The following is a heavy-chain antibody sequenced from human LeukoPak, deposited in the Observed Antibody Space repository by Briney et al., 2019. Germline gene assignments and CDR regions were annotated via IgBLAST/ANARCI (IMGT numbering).Heavy chain of an antibody. D-gene: IGHD4-17*01. CDR3: ASDISGDYDSGAFDI. Sequence: PSETLSLTCTVSGGSISSSSYYWGWIRQPPGKGLEWIGSIYYSGSTYYNPSLKSRVTISVDTSKNQFSLKLSSVTAADTAVYYCASDISGDYDSGAFDIWGQGTMVTVSS. J-gene: IGHJ3*02. CDR1: GGSISSSSYY. CDR2: IYYSGST. V-gene: IGHV4-39*07.